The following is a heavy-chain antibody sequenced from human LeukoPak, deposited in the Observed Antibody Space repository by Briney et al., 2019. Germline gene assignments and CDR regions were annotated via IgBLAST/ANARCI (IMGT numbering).Heavy chain of an antibody. CDR1: GFTFSSYS. CDR3: ARVYRPFDC. CDR2: ISASGTI. V-gene: IGHV3-48*01. Sequence: QTGGSLRLSCSASGFTFSSYSMCWVRRAPGKGLKWVSYISASGTIYYADSVKGRFTISRDNAENSLYLQMNSLRAEDTAVYYCARVYRPFDCWGQGTLVTVSS. D-gene: IGHD1-14*01. J-gene: IGHJ4*02.